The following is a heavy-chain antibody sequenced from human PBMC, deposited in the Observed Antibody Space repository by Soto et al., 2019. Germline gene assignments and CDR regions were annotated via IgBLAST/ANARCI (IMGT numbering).Heavy chain of an antibody. CDR2: IRSKAYGGTT. Sequence: GGSLRLSCTASGFTFGDYAMSWFRQAPGKGLEWVGFIRSKAYGGTTQYAASVKGRFTISRDDSKSIAYLQMNSLKAEDTGMYYCTKGYSNSKWGQGTLVTVYS. CDR3: TKGYSNSK. V-gene: IGHV3-49*03. J-gene: IGHJ4*02. CDR1: GFTFGDYA. D-gene: IGHD5-18*01.